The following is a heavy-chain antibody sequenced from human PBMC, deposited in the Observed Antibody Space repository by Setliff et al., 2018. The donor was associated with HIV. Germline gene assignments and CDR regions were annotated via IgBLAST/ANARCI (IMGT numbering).Heavy chain of an antibody. Sequence: PSETLSLTCTVSGGSMSPYYWSWIRQGDGLGLEWIGRIYGSGSTIYNPSLRSRVTMSVDVSKNQFSLKLSSVTVADTAVYYCARVFPPTRGATTNTPPGVFDIWGQGTMVTVSS. D-gene: IGHD1-1*01. CDR1: GGSMSPYY. V-gene: IGHV4-4*07. J-gene: IGHJ3*02. CDR3: ARVFPPTRGATTNTPPGVFDI. CDR2: IYGSGST.